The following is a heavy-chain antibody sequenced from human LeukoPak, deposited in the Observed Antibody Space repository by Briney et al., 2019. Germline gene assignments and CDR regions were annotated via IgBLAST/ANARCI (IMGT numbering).Heavy chain of an antibody. CDR3: AAVVHNSSWYAHYYYMDV. D-gene: IGHD6-13*01. J-gene: IGHJ6*03. CDR1: GYTFTSYG. CDR2: ISAYNGNT. V-gene: IGHV1-18*01. Sequence: GASVKPSCKASGYTFTSYGISWVRQAPGQGLEWRGWISAYNGNTNYAQKLQGRGTMTPDTSTSTEYMELSSLRSEDTAVYCCAAVVHNSSWYAHYYYMDVWGKGTTVTISS.